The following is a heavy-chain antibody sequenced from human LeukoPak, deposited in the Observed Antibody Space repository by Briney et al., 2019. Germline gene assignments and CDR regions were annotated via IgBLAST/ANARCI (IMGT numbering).Heavy chain of an antibody. CDR2: INPSGGST. V-gene: IGHV1-46*03. Sequence: ASVKVSCKASGFTFTSYYMHWVRQAPGQGLEWMGIINPSGGSTSYAQKFQGRVTMTRDTSTSTVYMELSSLRSEDTAVYYCSRWGSGTFDYWGQGTLVTVSS. CDR3: SRWGSGTFDY. D-gene: IGHD1-26*01. J-gene: IGHJ4*02. CDR1: GFTFTSYY.